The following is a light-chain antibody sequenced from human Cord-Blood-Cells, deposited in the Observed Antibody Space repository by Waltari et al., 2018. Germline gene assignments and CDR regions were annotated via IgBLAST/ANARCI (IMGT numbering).Light chain of an antibody. J-gene: IGLJ3*02. Sequence: NFMLTQPHSVSESPGKTVTISCTRSSGSIASNYVQWYPQRPGSAPTTVIYADNQRPSGVPERFSGSIDSSSNSASLTISGLKTEDEADYYCQSYDSSNWVFGGGTKLTVL. V-gene: IGLV6-57*03. CDR2: ADN. CDR3: QSYDSSNWV. CDR1: SGSIASNY.